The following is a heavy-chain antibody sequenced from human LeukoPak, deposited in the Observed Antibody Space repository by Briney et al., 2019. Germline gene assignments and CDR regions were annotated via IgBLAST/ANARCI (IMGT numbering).Heavy chain of an antibody. CDR3: ARAGVVAYHLYYFHMDV. CDR2: INHSGRT. J-gene: IGHJ6*03. D-gene: IGHD2-2*01. CDR1: GGSFSGYY. Sequence: SGTLSLTCAVSGGSFSGYYWSWIRQPPGKGLEWIGEINHSGRTNDNTSLKSRVTMSIDTSKNQFSLNLTSVTAADTAVYYCARAGVVAYHLYYFHMDVWGKGTTVTVSS. V-gene: IGHV4-34*01.